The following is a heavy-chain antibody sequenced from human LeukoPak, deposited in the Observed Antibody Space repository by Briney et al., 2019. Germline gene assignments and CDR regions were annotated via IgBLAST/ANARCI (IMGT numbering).Heavy chain of an antibody. V-gene: IGHV1-2*06. CDR2: INPNSGGT. Sequence: ASVKVSCXASGYTFTGYYMHWVRRAPGQGLEWMGRINPNSGGTNYAQKFQGRVTMTRDTSISTAYMELSRLRSDDTAVYYCASVVKAMGLNWFDPWGQGTLVTVSS. D-gene: IGHD5-18*01. CDR3: ASVVKAMGLNWFDP. CDR1: GYTFTGYY. J-gene: IGHJ5*02.